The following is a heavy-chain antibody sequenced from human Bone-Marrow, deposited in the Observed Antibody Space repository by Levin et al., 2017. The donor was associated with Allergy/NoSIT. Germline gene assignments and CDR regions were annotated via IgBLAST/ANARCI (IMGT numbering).Heavy chain of an antibody. CDR2: ITTSGSTI. CDR1: GFTFSDYH. CDR3: ARDTAMVTYYDGMDV. V-gene: IGHV3-11*01. D-gene: IGHD5-18*01. Sequence: GGSLRLSCAASGFTFSDYHMNWIRQAPGKGLEWVSYITTSGSTIYYADSVKGRFTISRDDAKNSLYLQMNSLRVEDTALYDCARDTAMVTYYDGMDVWGQGTTVTVSS. J-gene: IGHJ6*02.